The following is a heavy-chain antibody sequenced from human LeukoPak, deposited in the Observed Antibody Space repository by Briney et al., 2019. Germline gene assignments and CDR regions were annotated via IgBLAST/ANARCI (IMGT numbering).Heavy chain of an antibody. CDR2: IYDSGST. J-gene: IGHJ4*02. CDR1: GGSLSSYF. CDR3: ARGDQDVWGSYRRLYQFDH. Sequence: SETLSLTCTVSGGSLSSYFWSWIRQPPGKGLEWIGYIYDSGSTNCNPSLTSRVTISVDTSKNQFSLELSSVTAADTAVYYCARGDQDVWGSYRRLYQFDHWGQGTLVTVSS. V-gene: IGHV4-59*01. D-gene: IGHD3-16*01.